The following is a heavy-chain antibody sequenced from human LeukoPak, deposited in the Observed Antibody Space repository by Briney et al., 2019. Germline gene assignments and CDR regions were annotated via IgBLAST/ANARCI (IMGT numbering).Heavy chain of an antibody. Sequence: ASVKVSCKASGGTFSSYAISWVRQAPGQGLEWMGGIIPIFGTANYAQKFQGRVTITADESTSTAYMELSSLRSEDTAVYYCARDLYGSGSYYPVFDYWGQGTLVTVSS. J-gene: IGHJ4*02. CDR1: GGTFSSYA. CDR3: ARDLYGSGSYYPVFDY. V-gene: IGHV1-69*13. D-gene: IGHD3-10*01. CDR2: IIPIFGTA.